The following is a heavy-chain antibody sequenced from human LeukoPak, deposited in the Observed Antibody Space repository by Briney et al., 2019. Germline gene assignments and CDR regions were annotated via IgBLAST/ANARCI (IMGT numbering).Heavy chain of an antibody. D-gene: IGHD4-23*01. CDR3: ARAVTTVVTYDLKHFDF. CDR2: IYHSGST. Sequence: SETLSLTCTVSGGSISSGGYYWSWIRQPPGKGLEWIGYIYHSGSTYYNPSLKSRVTISVGRSKNQFSLKLSSVTAADTAVYYCARAVTTVVTYDLKHFDFWGQGTLVTVSS. J-gene: IGHJ4*02. V-gene: IGHV4-30-2*01. CDR1: GGSISSGGYY.